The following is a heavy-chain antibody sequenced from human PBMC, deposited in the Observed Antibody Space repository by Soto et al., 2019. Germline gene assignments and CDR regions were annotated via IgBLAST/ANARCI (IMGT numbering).Heavy chain of an antibody. CDR1: GFTFSTYT. CDR2: ISSSRSYI. V-gene: IGHV3-21*01. D-gene: IGHD3-22*01. J-gene: IGHJ4*02. CDR3: ARKDSSGPIDY. Sequence: EVQLVESGGGLVKPGGSLRLSCAASGFTFSTYTMNWVRQAPGKGLEWVSSISSSRSYIYYADSVKGRFTISRDNARNSLYVQMTGLRAEDTAVYYCARKDSSGPIDYWGQGTLVTVSS.